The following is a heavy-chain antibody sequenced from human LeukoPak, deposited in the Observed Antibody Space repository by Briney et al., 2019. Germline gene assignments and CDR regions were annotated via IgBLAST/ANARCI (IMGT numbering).Heavy chain of an antibody. CDR3: ARHDPVGYYQHGMDV. Sequence: PSETLSLTCTVSGGSIRGYFWSCIRQPPGQGREVSGYNTGATLYNPSLKSRVTMSVDTSKNQFSLKLSSVTAADTAVYYCARHDPVGYYQHGMDVWGQGTTVTGSS. J-gene: IGHJ6*02. V-gene: IGHV4-59*08. CDR2: NTGAT. D-gene: IGHD2-15*01. CDR1: GGSIRGYF.